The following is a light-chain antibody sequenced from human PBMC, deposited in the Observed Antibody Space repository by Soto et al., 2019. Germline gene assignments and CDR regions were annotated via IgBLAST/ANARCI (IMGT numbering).Light chain of an antibody. CDR3: HQSNNWPPCT. CDR2: GAS. V-gene: IGKV3-15*01. Sequence: EIVMTQSPATLSVSPGERATLSCRASQSVSSNLAWYQQKPGQAPRLLIYGASTRATGIPARFSGSGSGTEFTLTIGSLQSEDFAVYYCHQSNNWPPCTFGQGTKVEIK. J-gene: IGKJ1*01. CDR1: QSVSSN.